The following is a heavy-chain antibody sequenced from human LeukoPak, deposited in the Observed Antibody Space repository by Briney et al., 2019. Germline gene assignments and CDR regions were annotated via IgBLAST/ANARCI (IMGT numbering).Heavy chain of an antibody. J-gene: IGHJ4*02. CDR1: GFSINPYA. CDR3: ARDPSLGFGELLFDY. D-gene: IGHD3-10*01. V-gene: IGHV3-23*01. CDR2: ISGSGEIT. Sequence: PGGSLRLSCAVSGFSINPYAMSWVRQAPGKGLEWVSGISGSGEITFYADSVKGRFIISRDNSKNTLFLEMSSLTVEDTAVYYCARDPSLGFGELLFDYWGQGTLVTVSS.